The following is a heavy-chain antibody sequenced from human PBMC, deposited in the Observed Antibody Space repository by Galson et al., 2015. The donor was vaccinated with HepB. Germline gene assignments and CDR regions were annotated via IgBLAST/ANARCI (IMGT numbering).Heavy chain of an antibody. J-gene: IGHJ6*02. CDR2: IDWSNDK. CDR3: ARAPWSGSSNYYYYAMDA. D-gene: IGHD6-13*01. Sequence: PALVKPTQTLTLTCSFSGFSLSTSGMCVTWIRQPPGKALEWLALIDWSNDKYYNTSLKTRLTISKDTSKNQVVLTMTSMDPEDTATYYRARAPWSGSSNYYYYAMDAWGQGTTVTVSS. V-gene: IGHV2-70*01. CDR1: GFSLSTSGMC.